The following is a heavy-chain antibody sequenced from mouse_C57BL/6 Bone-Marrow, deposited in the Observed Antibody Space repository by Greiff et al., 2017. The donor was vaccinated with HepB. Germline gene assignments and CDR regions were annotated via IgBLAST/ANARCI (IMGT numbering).Heavy chain of an antibody. CDR1: GYTFTDYY. CDR3: ARRLPRRAMDY. V-gene: IGHV1-26*01. D-gene: IGHD1-2*01. CDR2: INPNNGGT. Sequence: EVQLQQSGPELVKPGASVKISCKASGYTFTDYYMNWVKQSHGKSLEWIGDINPNNGGTSYNQKFKGKATWTVDKSSSTAYMELRSLTSEDSAVYYCARRLPRRAMDYWGQGTSVTVSS. J-gene: IGHJ4*01.